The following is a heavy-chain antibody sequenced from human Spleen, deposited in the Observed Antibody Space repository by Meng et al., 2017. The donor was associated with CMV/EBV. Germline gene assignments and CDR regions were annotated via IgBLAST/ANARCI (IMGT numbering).Heavy chain of an antibody. CDR3: VHRDPNFSGWYYFDY. Sequence: FSLSTSGMVGGWIRQPQGKALEWLALVDWNDDKRYSPSLKNRLTITKDTSKNQVVLTMTSMDPVDTATYYCVHRDPNFSGWYYFDYWGQGTLVTVSS. V-gene: IGHV2-5*01. CDR2: VDWNDDK. J-gene: IGHJ4*02. D-gene: IGHD6-19*01. CDR1: FSLSTSGMV.